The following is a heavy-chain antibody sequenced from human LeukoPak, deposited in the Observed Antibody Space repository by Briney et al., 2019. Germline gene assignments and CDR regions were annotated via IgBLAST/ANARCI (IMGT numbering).Heavy chain of an antibody. D-gene: IGHD3-22*01. CDR1: GFTFSTYE. CDR2: ISSSGSTI. V-gene: IGHV3-48*03. J-gene: IGHJ5*02. CDR3: ARVRSHNYYYTWLDP. Sequence: GGSLRLSCAASGFTFSTYEMNRVRQAPGKGLEWVSYISSSGSTIYYADSVKGRFTISRDNAKNSLYLQMNSLRAEDTAVYYCARVRSHNYYYTWLDPWGQGTLVSVSS.